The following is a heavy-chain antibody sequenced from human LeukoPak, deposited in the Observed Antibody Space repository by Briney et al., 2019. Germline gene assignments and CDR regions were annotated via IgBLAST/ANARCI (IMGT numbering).Heavy chain of an antibody. Sequence: PSETLSLTCAVYGGSFSGYYWSWIRQPPGKGLEWIGEINHSGSTNYNPSLKSRVTISADTSKNQISLKLSSVTAADTAVYYYARAGGGYSYDYWGQGTLVTVSS. CDR2: INHSGST. V-gene: IGHV4-34*01. D-gene: IGHD5-18*01. CDR1: GGSFSGYY. CDR3: ARAGGGYSYDY. J-gene: IGHJ4*02.